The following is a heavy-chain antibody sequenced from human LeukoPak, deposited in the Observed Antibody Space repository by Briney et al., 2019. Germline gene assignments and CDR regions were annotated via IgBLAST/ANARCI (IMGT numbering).Heavy chain of an antibody. J-gene: IGHJ4*02. CDR2: VYHSGST. Sequence: SETLSLTCTVSGYSISSGYYCGWIRQPPGKGLEWIGSVYHSGSTYYNPSLKSRVTISMDKSKNQFSLKLTAVTAADTAVYYCGSQKEWSLTEYHFDYWGQGTPVTVSS. CDR3: GSQKEWSLTEYHFDY. D-gene: IGHD3-3*01. CDR1: GYSISSGYY. V-gene: IGHV4-38-2*02.